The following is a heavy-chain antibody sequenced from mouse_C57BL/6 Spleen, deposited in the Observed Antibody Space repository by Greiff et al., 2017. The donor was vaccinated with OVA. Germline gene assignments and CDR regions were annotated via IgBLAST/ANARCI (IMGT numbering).Heavy chain of an antibody. CDR3: ARIRGSSYDYAMDY. D-gene: IGHD1-1*01. V-gene: IGHV2-2*01. CDR1: GFSLTSYG. J-gene: IGHJ4*01. CDR2: IWSGGST. Sequence: VKLMESGPGLVQPSQRLSITCTVSGFSLTSYGVHWVRQSPGKGLEWLGVIWSGGSTDYNAAFISRLSISKDNSKSQVFFKMNSLQADDTAIYYCARIRGSSYDYAMDYWGQGTSVTVSS.